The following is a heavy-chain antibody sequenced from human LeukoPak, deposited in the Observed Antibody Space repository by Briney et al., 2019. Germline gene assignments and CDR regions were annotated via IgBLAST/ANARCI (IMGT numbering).Heavy chain of an antibody. CDR2: ISSSSSYI. J-gene: IGHJ4*02. CDR3: ARKVAISPHCFDY. V-gene: IGHV3-21*01. CDR1: GFTFSSYS. Sequence: GGSLRLSCAASGFTFSSYSMNWVRQAPGKGLEWVSSISSSSSYIYYADSVKGRFTISRDNAKNSLYLQMNSLRAEDTAVYYCARKVAISPHCFDYWGQGTLVTVSS. D-gene: IGHD2-15*01.